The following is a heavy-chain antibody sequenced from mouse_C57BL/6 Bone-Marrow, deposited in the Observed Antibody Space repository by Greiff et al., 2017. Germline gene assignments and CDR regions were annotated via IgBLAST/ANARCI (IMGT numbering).Heavy chain of an antibody. V-gene: IGHV1-82*01. CDR1: GYAFSSSW. J-gene: IGHJ1*03. Sequence: QVQLQQSGPELVKPGASVKISCKASGYAFSSSWMNWVKQRPGKGLEWIGRIYPGDGDTNYNGKFKGKATLTADKSSSTAYMQSSSLTSEDSAVYFCTDYGSSYRYFDVWGTGTTVTVSS. CDR3: TDYGSSYRYFDV. CDR2: IYPGDGDT. D-gene: IGHD1-1*01.